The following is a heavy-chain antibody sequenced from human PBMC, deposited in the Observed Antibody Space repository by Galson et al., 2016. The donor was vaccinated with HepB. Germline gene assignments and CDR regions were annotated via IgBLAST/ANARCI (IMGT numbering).Heavy chain of an antibody. Sequence: SLRLSCAASGFTFSNAWMNWVRQAPGKGLEWVGRIKSKTDGGTTDYAAPVKGRFTISRDDSKNTLYLQMNSLKTEDTAVYYCTTEPVLTTFEGVIGVDYWGQGTLVTVSS. V-gene: IGHV3-15*07. CDR2: IKSKTDGGTT. CDR3: TTEPVLTTFEGVIGVDY. D-gene: IGHD3-16*02. J-gene: IGHJ4*02. CDR1: GFTFSNAW.